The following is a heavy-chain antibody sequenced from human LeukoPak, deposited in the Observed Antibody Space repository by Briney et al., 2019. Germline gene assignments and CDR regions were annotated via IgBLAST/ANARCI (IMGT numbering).Heavy chain of an antibody. CDR1: GFTFSSYS. D-gene: IGHD2-8*02. CDR2: ISSSSSYI. V-gene: IGHV3-21*01. CDR3: ARVPLVECPDY. J-gene: IGHJ4*02. Sequence: PGGSLRLSCAASGFTFSSYSMNWVRQAPGKGLEWVSSISSSSSYIYYADSVEGRFTISRDNAKNSLYLQMNSLRAEDTAVYYCARVPLVECPDYWGQGTLVTVSS.